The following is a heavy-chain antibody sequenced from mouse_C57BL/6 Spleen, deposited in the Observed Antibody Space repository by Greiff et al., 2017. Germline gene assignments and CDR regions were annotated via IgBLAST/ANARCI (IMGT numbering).Heavy chain of an antibody. V-gene: IGHV1-18*01. CDR1: GYTFTDYN. J-gene: IGHJ4*01. CDR2: ITPNNGGT. Sequence: EVQLQQSGPELVKPGASVKIPCTASGYTFTDYNMDWVKQSHGKSLEWIGDITPNNGGTIYNPKFKGKATLTVNKYSSTAYMELRILTSEDTAVYYCARHYSNYNAMDYGGQGTSVTVSS. D-gene: IGHD2-5*01. CDR3: ARHYSNYNAMDY.